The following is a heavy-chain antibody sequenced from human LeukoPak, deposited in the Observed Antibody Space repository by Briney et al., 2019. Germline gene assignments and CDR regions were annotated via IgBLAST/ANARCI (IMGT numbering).Heavy chain of an antibody. D-gene: IGHD6-6*01. Sequence: GGSLRLSCAASGFTFSSYAMSWVRQTPGKGLEWVSAISGSGGSTYYADSVKGRFTISRDNSKNTLNLQMNSLRAEDTAVYYCAKDRGVAARPSYGFYYYYMDVWGKGTTVTVSS. J-gene: IGHJ6*03. CDR3: AKDRGVAARPSYGFYYYYMDV. CDR1: GFTFSSYA. V-gene: IGHV3-23*01. CDR2: ISGSGGST.